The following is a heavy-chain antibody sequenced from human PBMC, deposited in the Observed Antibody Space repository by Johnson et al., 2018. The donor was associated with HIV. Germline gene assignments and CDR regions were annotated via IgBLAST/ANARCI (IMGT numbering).Heavy chain of an antibody. CDR1: GFTFDDYA. CDR2: IKQYGTEK. D-gene: IGHD6-19*01. CDR3: AREVESGIAVNDAFDI. V-gene: IGHV3-7*01. J-gene: IGHJ3*02. Sequence: VQLVESGGGLVQPGGSLRLSCAASGFTFDDYAMHWVRQAPGKGLEWVANIKQYGTEKYYVDSVKGRFTISRDNSKNTLYLQMNSLRAEDTAVYYCAREVESGIAVNDAFDIWGQGTMVTVSS.